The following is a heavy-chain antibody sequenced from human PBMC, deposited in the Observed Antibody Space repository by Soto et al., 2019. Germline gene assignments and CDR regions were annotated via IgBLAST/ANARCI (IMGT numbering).Heavy chain of an antibody. CDR2: LYWDDAK. J-gene: IGHJ4*02. CDR3: AHQGGGDRILDY. V-gene: IGHV2-5*02. CDR1: GFSLSTSGVG. Sequence: QITLKESGPTLVKPTQTLTLTCTFSGFSLSTSGVGVGWIRQPPGKALEWLALLYWDDAKHYSPSLKSRLTLPQDPSKNQGDLIRTNIDPVDKGTFFCAHQGGGDRILDYWGQGTLVTVSS. D-gene: IGHD3-16*01.